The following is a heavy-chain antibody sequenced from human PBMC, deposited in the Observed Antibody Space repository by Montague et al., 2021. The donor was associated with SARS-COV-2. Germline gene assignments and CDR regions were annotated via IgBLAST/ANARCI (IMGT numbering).Heavy chain of an antibody. V-gene: IGHV4-4*02. D-gene: IGHD3-22*01. J-gene: IGHJ2*01. CDR1: GGSISSSNW. CDR2: IYYRGST. Sequence: SETLSLTCAVSGGSISSSNWWSWVRQPPGKGLEWIGYIYYRGSTNYNPSLKTRVTISVDTSKNQFSLKLNSMTAADTAVYYCARGAPTITMIVMVFTGAGWYFDLWGRGTLVTVSS. CDR3: ARGAPTITMIVMVFTGAGWYFDL.